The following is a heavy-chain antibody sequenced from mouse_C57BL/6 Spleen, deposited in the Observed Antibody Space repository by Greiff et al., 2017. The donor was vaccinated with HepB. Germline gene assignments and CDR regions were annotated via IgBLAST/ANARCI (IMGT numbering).Heavy chain of an antibody. Sequence: QVQLQQSGPELVKPGASVKLSCKASGYTFTSYDINWVKQRPGKGLEWIGRIYPRDGSTKYNEKFKGKATLTVDKSSSTAYMELHSLTSEDSAVYFCARGVYDGYLFAYWGQGTLVTVSA. CDR3: ARGVYDGYLFAY. CDR1: GYTFTSYD. V-gene: IGHV1-85*01. J-gene: IGHJ3*01. CDR2: IYPRDGST. D-gene: IGHD2-3*01.